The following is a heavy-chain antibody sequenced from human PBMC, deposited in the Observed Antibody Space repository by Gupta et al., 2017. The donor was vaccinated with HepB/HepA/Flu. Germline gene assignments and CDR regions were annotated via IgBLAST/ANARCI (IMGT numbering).Heavy chain of an antibody. V-gene: IGHV4-30-4*01. CDR1: GGSISSGDYY. CDR3: ARDRVYSSSWLDYYGMDV. CDR2: IYYSGST. Sequence: QVQLQESGPGLVKPSQTLSLTCTVSGGSISSGDYYWSWIRQPPGKGLEWIGYIYYSGSTYYNPSLKSRVTISVDTSKNQFSLKLSSVTAADTAVYYCARDRVYSSSWLDYYGMDVWGQGTTVTVSS. D-gene: IGHD6-13*01. J-gene: IGHJ6*02.